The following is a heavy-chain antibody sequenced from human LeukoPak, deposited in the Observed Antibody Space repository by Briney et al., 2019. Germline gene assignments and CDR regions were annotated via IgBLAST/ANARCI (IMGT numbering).Heavy chain of an antibody. CDR1: RCTFSSYA. CDR3: ARDRPGMGFDY. J-gene: IGHJ4*02. V-gene: IGHV1-69*05. CDR2: IIPIFGTA. D-gene: IGHD3-16*01. Sequence: SVKVSCKASRCTFSSYAFSWVRQAPGQGLEWMGRIIPIFGTADYAQKFQGRITITTDESTSTAYMELSSLRSEDTAVYYCARDRPGMGFDYWGQGTLVTVSS.